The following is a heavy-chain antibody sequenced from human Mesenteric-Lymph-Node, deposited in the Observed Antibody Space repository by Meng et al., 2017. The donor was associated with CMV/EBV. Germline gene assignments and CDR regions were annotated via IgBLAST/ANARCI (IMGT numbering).Heavy chain of an antibody. CDR2: VYYSGRS. CDR3: ARSRFLEWEPHGGMDV. D-gene: IGHD3-3*01. J-gene: IGHJ6*02. Sequence: SETLSLTCTVSGDSISTYYWSWIRQPPGSGLEWIGYVYYSGRSSCNPSLKSRVTISVDTSKNQFSLKLMSVTAADTAVYYCARSRFLEWEPHGGMDVWGQGTTVTVSS. CDR1: GDSISTYY. V-gene: IGHV4-59*01.